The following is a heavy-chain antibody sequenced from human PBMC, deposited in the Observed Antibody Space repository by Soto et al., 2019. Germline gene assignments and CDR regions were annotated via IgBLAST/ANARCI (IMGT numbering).Heavy chain of an antibody. V-gene: IGHV4-59*12. D-gene: IGHD6-6*01. Sequence: TLSLTCTVSGGSISSYYWSWIRQPPGKGLEWIGYIYDSGSTNYNPSLKSRVTISVDTSKNQFSLKLSSVTAADTAVYYCARERPDGARLDPWGQGTLVTVSS. CDR1: GGSISSYY. CDR3: ARERPDGARLDP. CDR2: IYDSGST. J-gene: IGHJ5*02.